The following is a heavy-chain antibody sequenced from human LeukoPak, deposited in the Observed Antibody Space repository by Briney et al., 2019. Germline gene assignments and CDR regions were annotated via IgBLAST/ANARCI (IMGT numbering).Heavy chain of an antibody. Sequence: PGGSLRLSCAASGFTFSSYAMTWVRQAPGKGLEWVSAITGSGGSTNNADSVKGRFTISRDNSKNTLYLQMNSLRAEDTAVYYRAKVSGSGYYYPIDYWGQGTLVTVSS. CDR1: GFTFSSYA. J-gene: IGHJ4*02. V-gene: IGHV3-23*01. CDR3: AKVSGSGYYYPIDY. D-gene: IGHD3-22*01. CDR2: ITGSGGST.